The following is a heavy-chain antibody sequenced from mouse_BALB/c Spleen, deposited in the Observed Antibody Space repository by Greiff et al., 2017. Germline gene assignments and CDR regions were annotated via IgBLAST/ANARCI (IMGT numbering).Heavy chain of an antibody. CDR1: GYSFTGYY. CDR2: INPYNGAT. D-gene: IGHD1-1*01. CDR3: ARENYYGSSYGGFAY. Sequence: EVQLHQSGPELVKPGASVKISCKASGYSFTGYYMHWVKQSHVKSLEWIGRINPYNGATSYNQNFKDKASLTVDKSSSTAYMELHSLTSEDSAVYYCARENYYGSSYGGFAYWGQGTLVTVSA. J-gene: IGHJ3*01. V-gene: IGHV1-26*01.